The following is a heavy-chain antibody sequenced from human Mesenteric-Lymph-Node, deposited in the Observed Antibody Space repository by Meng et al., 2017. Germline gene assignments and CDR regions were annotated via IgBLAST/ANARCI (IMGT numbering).Heavy chain of an antibody. D-gene: IGHD3-22*01. V-gene: IGHV3-30*04. CDR2: ISYDGSNK. CDR1: GFTFSSYA. Sequence: GESLKISCAASGFTFSSYAMHWVRQAPGKGLEWVAVISYDGSNKYYADSVKGRFTISRDNSKNTLYLQMNSLRAEDTAVYYCARGPRGIVVIEYYFDYWGQGTLVTVSS. J-gene: IGHJ4*02. CDR3: ARGPRGIVVIEYYFDY.